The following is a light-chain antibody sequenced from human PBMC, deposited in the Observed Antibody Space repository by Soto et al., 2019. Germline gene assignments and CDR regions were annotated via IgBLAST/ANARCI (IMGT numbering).Light chain of an antibody. Sequence: EIVLTQSPATLSLSPGERATLSCRASQSVNNFLAWYQQNPGQAPRHLIYDAFNRATGIPARFSGSGSGTDFTLTISSIEPEDFAIYYCQQRSNWLPRTFGQVTKVEIK. CDR1: QSVNNF. CDR3: QQRSNWLPRT. V-gene: IGKV3-11*01. J-gene: IGKJ2*01. CDR2: DAF.